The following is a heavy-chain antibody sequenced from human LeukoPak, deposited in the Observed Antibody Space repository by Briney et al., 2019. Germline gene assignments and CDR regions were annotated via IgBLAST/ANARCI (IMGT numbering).Heavy chain of an antibody. Sequence: GGSLRLSCAASEFTIRSSWMSWVRQAPGKGLEWVANIKQDGSEKDYVDSVKGRFTISRDNAKNSLYLQMNSLRAEDTAVYYCARGRTGSGAYWGQGTLVTVSS. CDR2: IKQDGSEK. CDR1: EFTIRSSW. D-gene: IGHD2-8*02. CDR3: ARGRTGSGAY. V-gene: IGHV3-7*01. J-gene: IGHJ4*02.